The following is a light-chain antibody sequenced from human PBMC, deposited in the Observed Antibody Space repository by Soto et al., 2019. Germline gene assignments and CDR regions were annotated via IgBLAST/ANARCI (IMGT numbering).Light chain of an antibody. V-gene: IGKV1-5*03. J-gene: IGKJ1*01. Sequence: DIQMTQSRSTLSESVEDKVTITSRASQSISSWLAWYQQKPGKAPKLLIYKASSLESGVPSRFSGSGSGTEFTLTISSLQPDDFATYYCQQYNSYSWTFGEGTKVDIK. CDR1: QSISSW. CDR3: QQYNSYSWT. CDR2: KAS.